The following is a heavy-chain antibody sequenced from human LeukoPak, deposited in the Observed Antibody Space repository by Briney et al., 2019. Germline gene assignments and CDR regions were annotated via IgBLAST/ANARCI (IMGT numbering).Heavy chain of an antibody. D-gene: IGHD3-3*01. CDR1: GGSISSYY. V-gene: IGHV4-59*08. CDR2: IYYSGST. Sequence: SETLSLTCTVSGGSISSYYWSWIRQPPGKGLEWIGYIYYSGSTNYNPSLKSRVTISVDTSKNQFSLKLSSVTAADTAVYYCARRGFWSGYYLFDYWGQGTLVTVSS. CDR3: ARRGFWSGYYLFDY. J-gene: IGHJ4*02.